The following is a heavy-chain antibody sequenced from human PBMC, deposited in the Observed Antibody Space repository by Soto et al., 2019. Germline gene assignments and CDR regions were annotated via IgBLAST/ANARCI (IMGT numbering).Heavy chain of an antibody. CDR3: AREGPNYDFWSGYWANWFDP. CDR2: MNPNSGNT. CDR1: GYTFTSYD. V-gene: IGHV1-8*01. D-gene: IGHD3-3*01. J-gene: IGHJ5*02. Sequence: AXVKVSCNASGYTFTSYDINWVRHATGQGLEWMGWMNPNSGNTGHAQKFQGRVTMTRNTSISTAYMELSSLRSEDTAVYYCAREGPNYDFWSGYWANWFDPWGQGTLVTVSS.